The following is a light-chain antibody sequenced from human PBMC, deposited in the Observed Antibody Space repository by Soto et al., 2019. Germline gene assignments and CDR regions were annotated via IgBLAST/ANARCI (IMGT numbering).Light chain of an antibody. CDR1: SSNIGSNT. CDR2: SNN. CDR3: AAWDDSLNGRYD. J-gene: IGLJ1*01. V-gene: IGLV1-44*01. Sequence: SALTQPPSAFGTPGQRVTISCSGSSSNIGSNTVNWYQQLPGTAPKLLIYSNNQRPSGVPDRFSGSKSGTSASLAISGLQSEDEADYYCAAWDDSLNGRYDFGTGAKVTVL.